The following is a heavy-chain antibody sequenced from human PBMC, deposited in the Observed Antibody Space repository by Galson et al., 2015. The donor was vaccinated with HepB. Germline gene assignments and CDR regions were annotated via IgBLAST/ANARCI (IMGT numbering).Heavy chain of an antibody. D-gene: IGHD3-22*01. CDR2: ISYDGSNK. J-gene: IGHJ4*02. CDR3: AREGNYYDSSGYSFDY. Sequence: SVRLSCAASGFTFSSYAMHWVRQAPGKGLEWVAVISYDGSNKYYADSVKGRFTISRDNSKNTLYLQMNSLRAEDTAVYYCAREGNYYDSSGYSFDYWGQGTLVTVSS. CDR1: GFTFSSYA. V-gene: IGHV3-30*04.